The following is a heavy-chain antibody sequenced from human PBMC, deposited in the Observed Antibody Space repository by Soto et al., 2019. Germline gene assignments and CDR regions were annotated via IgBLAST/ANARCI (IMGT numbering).Heavy chain of an antibody. CDR2: INSDGSST. CDR3: ASEHYYGSGSYSKSFDY. Sequence: GSLRLSCAASGFTFSSYWMHWVRQAPGKGLVWVSRINSDGSSTSYADSVKGRFTISRDNAKNTLYLQMNSLRAEDTAVYYCASEHYYGSGSYSKSFDYWGQGTLVTVSS. D-gene: IGHD3-10*01. J-gene: IGHJ4*02. V-gene: IGHV3-74*01. CDR1: GFTFSSYW.